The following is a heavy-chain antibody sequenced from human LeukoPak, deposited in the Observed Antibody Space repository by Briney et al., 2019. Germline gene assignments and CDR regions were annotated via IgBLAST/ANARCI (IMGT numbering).Heavy chain of an antibody. CDR1: GYTFTSYG. J-gene: IGHJ4*02. D-gene: IGHD6-19*01. V-gene: IGHV1-18*04. CDR3: ARARRDIAVAGHRFDY. Sequence: GASVKVSCKASGYTFTSYGISWVRQAPGQGLEWMGWISAYNGNTNYAQKLQGRVTMTTDTSTSTAYMEPRSLRSDDTAVYYCARARRDIAVAGHRFDYWGQGTLVTVSS. CDR2: ISAYNGNT.